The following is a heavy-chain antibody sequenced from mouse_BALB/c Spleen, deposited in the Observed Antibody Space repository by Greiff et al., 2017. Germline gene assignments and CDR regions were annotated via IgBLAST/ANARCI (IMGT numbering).Heavy chain of an antibody. D-gene: IGHD1-2*01. J-gene: IGHJ1*01. CDR3: ARRGITAATHWYFDV. CDR2: IYPGGGYT. Sequence: VQLQESGAELVRPGTSVKISCKASGYTFTNYWLGWVKQRPGHGLEWIGDIYPGGGYTNYNEKFKGKATLTADTSSSTAYMQLSSLTSEDSAVYFYARRGITAATHWYFDVWGAGTTVTVSS. V-gene: IGHV1-63*02. CDR1: GYTFTNYW.